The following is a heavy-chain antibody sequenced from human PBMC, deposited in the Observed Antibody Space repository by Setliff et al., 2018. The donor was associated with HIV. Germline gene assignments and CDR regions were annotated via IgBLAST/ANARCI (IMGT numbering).Heavy chain of an antibody. J-gene: IGHJ4*01. CDR1: GGSISRGGRY. V-gene: IGHV4-31*03. CDR3: ASALVGGASPFDY. Sequence: SETLSLTCTVSGGSISRGGRYWGWVRQHPGRGLEWVGYVYYNGESFYNPSLRGRITILQDKSKNQFFLEVRSVTAADTAIYYCASALVGGASPFDYWGQGALVTVSS. CDR2: VYYNGES. D-gene: IGHD3-3*01.